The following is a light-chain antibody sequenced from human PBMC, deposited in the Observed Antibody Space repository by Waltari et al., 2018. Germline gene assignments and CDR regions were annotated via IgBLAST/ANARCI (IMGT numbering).Light chain of an antibody. CDR1: ALPTKY. CDR2: EDT. Sequence: SYELTQPPSVSVSPGHTARITCSGAALPTKYAYWYRQKSGQAPVLVIYEDTKRPSGIPERISGSNSGAVATLTITGAQVEDEADYYCYSTDYTGNYWVFGGGTKLTVL. J-gene: IGLJ3*02. CDR3: YSTDYTGNYWV. V-gene: IGLV3-10*01.